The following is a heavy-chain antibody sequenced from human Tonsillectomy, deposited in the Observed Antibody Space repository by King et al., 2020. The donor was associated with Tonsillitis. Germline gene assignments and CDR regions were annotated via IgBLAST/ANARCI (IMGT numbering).Heavy chain of an antibody. D-gene: IGHD2-15*01. Sequence: VQLVESGGGLVQPGGSLRLSCAVSGFPISDNYMTWVRQAPGKGLEWVSVIYSAGSTYYADSVKGRFIISKHNSKNTVYLQMNRLGAGDTAVYYCASYYCSSGTCYLDYWGQGTLVTVSS. J-gene: IGHJ4*02. CDR2: IYSAGST. CDR3: ASYYCSSGTCYLDY. CDR1: GFPISDNY. V-gene: IGHV3-53*04.